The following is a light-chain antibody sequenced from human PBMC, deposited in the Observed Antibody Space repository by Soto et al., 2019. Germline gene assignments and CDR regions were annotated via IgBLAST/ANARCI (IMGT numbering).Light chain of an antibody. Sequence: DIQMTQSPSTLSVSVGDRVTITCRARQSISWWLAWYQQKPGKGPKLLIYDASSLQSGVPSRFSGSGYGTEFTLTIRSLQPDAVATYYCQQYNGDSYTFGQGTKLEI. CDR1: QSISWW. CDR2: DAS. CDR3: QQYNGDSYT. V-gene: IGKV1-5*01. J-gene: IGKJ2*01.